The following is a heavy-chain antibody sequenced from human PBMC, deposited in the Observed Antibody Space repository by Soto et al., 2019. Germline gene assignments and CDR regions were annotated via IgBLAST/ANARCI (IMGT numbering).Heavy chain of an antibody. D-gene: IGHD3-3*01. Sequence: SETLSLTCTVSGGSISNHYWSWIRQPPGKGLEWIGYIYYNGNTNYNPSLKSRVTMSVDTSKNQISLKLSSVTAADTAVYYCARTGTIFGVVPRTGSYYFDYWGQGTLVTVSS. CDR1: GGSISNHY. J-gene: IGHJ4*02. CDR3: ARTGTIFGVVPRTGSYYFDY. CDR2: IYYNGNT. V-gene: IGHV4-59*11.